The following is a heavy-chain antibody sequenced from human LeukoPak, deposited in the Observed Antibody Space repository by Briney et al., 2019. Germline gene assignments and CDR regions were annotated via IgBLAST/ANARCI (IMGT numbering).Heavy chain of an antibody. CDR1: GSTFSNYW. CDR3: AGGSGWSFDY. V-gene: IGHV3-7*01. CDR2: IKQDGSEK. Sequence: PGGSLRLSCAASGSTFSNYWMNRVRQAPGKGLEWVANIKQDGSEKYYVDSVKGRFTISRDNAKNSLYLQMNSLRAEDTAVYYCAGGSGWSFDYWGQGTLVTVSS. D-gene: IGHD6-19*01. J-gene: IGHJ4*02.